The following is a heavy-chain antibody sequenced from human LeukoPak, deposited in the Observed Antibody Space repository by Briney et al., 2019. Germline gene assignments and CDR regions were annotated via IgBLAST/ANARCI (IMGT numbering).Heavy chain of an antibody. CDR3: ARDHSSGYHHDAFDI. J-gene: IGHJ3*02. CDR1: GFTFSSYG. Sequence: GGSLRLSCAASGFTFSSYGMHWVRQAPGKGLEWVAVIWYDGSNKYYADSVKGRFTISRDNSKNTLYLQMNSLRAEGTAVYYCARDHSSGYHHDAFDIWGQGTMVTVSS. CDR2: IWYDGSNK. V-gene: IGHV3-33*01. D-gene: IGHD3-22*01.